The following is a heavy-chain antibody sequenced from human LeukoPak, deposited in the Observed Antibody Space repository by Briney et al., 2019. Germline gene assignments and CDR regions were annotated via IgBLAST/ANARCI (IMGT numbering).Heavy chain of an antibody. Sequence: GGSLRLSCAASGFTFSSYSMNWVRQAPGKGLEWVSSISSSSSYIYYADSVKGRFTISRDNAKNSLYLQMNSLRAEDTAVYYCARDLSQQLVGGNRWREHDWGQGTLVTVSS. J-gene: IGHJ4*02. V-gene: IGHV3-21*01. D-gene: IGHD6-13*01. CDR1: GFTFSSYS. CDR3: ARDLSQQLVGGNRWREHD. CDR2: ISSSSSYI.